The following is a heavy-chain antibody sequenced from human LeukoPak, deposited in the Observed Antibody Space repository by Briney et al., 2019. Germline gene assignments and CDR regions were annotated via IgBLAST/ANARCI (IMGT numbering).Heavy chain of an antibody. J-gene: IGHJ4*02. D-gene: IGHD6-19*01. V-gene: IGHV3-23*01. CDR1: GFTFASHA. Sequence: GGSLRLSCAASGFTFASHAMSWVRQAPGKGLEWVSTIGGGGAATYYADSVKGRFTISRDNSKNTLYLQLNSLRADDTAVYYCAKPVTSTGGVDYWGQGILVTVSS. CDR2: IGGGGAAT. CDR3: AKPVTSTGGVDY.